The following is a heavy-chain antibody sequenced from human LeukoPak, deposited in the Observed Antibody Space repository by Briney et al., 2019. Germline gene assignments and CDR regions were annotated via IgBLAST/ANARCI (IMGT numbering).Heavy chain of an antibody. D-gene: IGHD3-3*01. V-gene: IGHV3-23*01. J-gene: IGHJ3*02. Sequence: GGSLRLSCAASGFTFTSYVMSWVRQTPGKGLEWVSAISGSGGSTYYADSVKGRFTISRDNSKNTLYLQMNSLRADDTAVYYCAKGRFLEPADIWGQGTMVTVSS. CDR3: AKGRFLEPADI. CDR2: ISGSGGST. CDR1: GFTFTSYV.